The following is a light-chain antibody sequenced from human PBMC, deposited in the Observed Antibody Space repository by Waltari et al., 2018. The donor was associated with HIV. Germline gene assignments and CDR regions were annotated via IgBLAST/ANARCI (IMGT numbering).Light chain of an antibody. CDR3: MQALQRGT. CDR1: QSLLHSNGYNY. V-gene: IGKV2-28*01. CDR2: LGS. J-gene: IGKJ4*01. Sequence: DIVMTQSPLSLPVTPGEPASISCGSSQSLLHSNGYNYLDWYLQKPGQSPQLLIYLGSNRASGVPDRFSGSGSGTDFTLKISRVEAEDVGVYYCMQALQRGTFGGGTKVEIK.